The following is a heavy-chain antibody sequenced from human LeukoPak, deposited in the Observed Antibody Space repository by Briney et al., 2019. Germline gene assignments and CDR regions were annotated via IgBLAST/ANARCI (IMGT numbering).Heavy chain of an antibody. V-gene: IGHV3-23*01. J-gene: IGHJ4*02. D-gene: IGHD5-18*01. CDR1: GLILDTYW. CDR2: RSGNGGSA. Sequence: PGVALRLSCPTSGLILDTYWMTWVRQAAGKGLGSVSTRSGNGGSAYSAGSVQGRLAISKDISKSTLYLAMNSLTGEDTAIYFCATRGNYYGYFDSWGQGTLVTVSS. CDR3: ATRGNYYGYFDS.